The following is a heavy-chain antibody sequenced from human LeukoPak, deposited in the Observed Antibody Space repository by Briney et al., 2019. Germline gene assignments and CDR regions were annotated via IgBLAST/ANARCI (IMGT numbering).Heavy chain of an antibody. CDR1: GGSIISNNHY. CDR3: AREVEYYDSSGYRPHAFDI. CDR2: ISYSGGT. V-gene: IGHV4-39*02. D-gene: IGHD3-22*01. Sequence: PSETLSLTCTVSGGSIISNNHYWGWTRQPPGKGLGWFGSISYSGGTAYNPSLRSRVAISVDTSKNQFSLKVNSVTAADTAVYYCAREVEYYDSSGYRPHAFDIWGQGTLVTVSS. J-gene: IGHJ3*02.